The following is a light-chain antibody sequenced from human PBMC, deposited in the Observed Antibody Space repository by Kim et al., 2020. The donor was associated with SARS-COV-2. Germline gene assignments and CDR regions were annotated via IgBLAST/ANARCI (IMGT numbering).Light chain of an antibody. Sequence: PGERATPSCRASQSVRNGYLAWYQQKPGQAPRLLIYDASSRATGIPDRFSGSGSGTDFTLTISRLEPEDFAVYYCQQYTGSPITFGQGTRLEIK. CDR1: QSVRNGY. V-gene: IGKV3-20*01. CDR2: DAS. J-gene: IGKJ5*01. CDR3: QQYTGSPIT.